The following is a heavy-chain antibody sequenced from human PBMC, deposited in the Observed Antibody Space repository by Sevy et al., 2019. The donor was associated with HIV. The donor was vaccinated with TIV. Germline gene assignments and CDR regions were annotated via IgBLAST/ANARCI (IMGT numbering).Heavy chain of an antibody. Sequence: GGSLRLSCAASGFTFSSYNMNWVRQAPGKGLEWVSSISGSSDYVFYADSVKGRFTISRDNDKNSLYLQMNSLRAEDTAVYYCARDKGTYYYGSGSYYRQRYYYYGMDVWGQGTTVTVSS. CDR2: ISGSSDYV. CDR1: GFTFSSYN. J-gene: IGHJ6*02. V-gene: IGHV3-21*01. CDR3: ARDKGTYYYGSGSYYRQRYYYYGMDV. D-gene: IGHD3-10*01.